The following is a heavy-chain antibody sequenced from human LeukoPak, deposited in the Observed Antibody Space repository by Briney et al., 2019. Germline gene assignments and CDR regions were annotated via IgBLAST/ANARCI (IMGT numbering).Heavy chain of an antibody. V-gene: IGHV3-23*01. D-gene: IGHD4-17*01. CDR2: ISGSGGST. CDR1: GFTFSSYA. J-gene: IGHJ6*02. Sequence: GGSLRLSCAASGFTFSSYAMSWVRQAPGKGLEWVSAISGSGGSTYYADSVKGRFTISRDNSKNTLYLQVNSLRAEDTAVYYCAGSTVTTVSYYYGMDVWGQGTTVTVSS. CDR3: AGSTVTTVSYYYGMDV.